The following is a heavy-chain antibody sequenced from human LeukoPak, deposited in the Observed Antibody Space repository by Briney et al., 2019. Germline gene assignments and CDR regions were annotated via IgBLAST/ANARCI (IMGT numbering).Heavy chain of an antibody. D-gene: IGHD1-26*01. CDR2: IWYDGSNK. CDR3: ARASGCYDY. J-gene: IGHJ4*02. Sequence: PGRSLRLSCAASGFTLSNYGMHWVRQTPGKGLEWVAVIWYDGSNKYYADSVKGRFTISRDNSKNTLYLQMNSLRAEDTAVYYCARASGCYDYWGQGTLVTVSS. V-gene: IGHV3-33*01. CDR1: GFTLSNYG.